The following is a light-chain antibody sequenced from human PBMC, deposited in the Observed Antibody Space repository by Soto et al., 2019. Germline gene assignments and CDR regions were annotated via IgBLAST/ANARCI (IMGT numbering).Light chain of an antibody. CDR2: DAS. J-gene: IGKJ4*01. Sequence: EIVLTQSPATLSLSPGERATLSCRASQSVSSYLAWYQQKPGQAPRLLISDASNRATGIPARCRGSGSGTDFTPTISSLAPEDFAVYYCQQRSNWPLTFGGGTKVEIK. CDR3: QQRSNWPLT. CDR1: QSVSSY. V-gene: IGKV3-11*01.